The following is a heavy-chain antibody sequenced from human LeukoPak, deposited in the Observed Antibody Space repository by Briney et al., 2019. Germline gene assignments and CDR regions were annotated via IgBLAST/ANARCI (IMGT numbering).Heavy chain of an antibody. D-gene: IGHD2-15*01. Sequence: SETLSLTCTVSGDSISSGDYYWSWIRQPAGKGLEWIGRIYTSGSTNYNPSLKSRVTMSVDTSKNQFSLKLSSVTAADTAVYYCAREHCSGGSCYSIYYYYYMDVWGKGTTVTVSS. CDR3: AREHCSGGSCYSIYYYYYMDV. J-gene: IGHJ6*03. CDR1: GDSISSGDYY. CDR2: IYTSGST. V-gene: IGHV4-61*02.